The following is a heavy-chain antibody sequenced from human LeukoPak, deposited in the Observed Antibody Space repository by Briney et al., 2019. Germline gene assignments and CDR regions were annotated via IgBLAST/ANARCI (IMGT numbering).Heavy chain of an antibody. CDR1: GFTFSSYA. CDR2: IPYDGSNK. Sequence: PGGSLRLSCAASGFTFSSYAMHWVRQAPGQGLERVAVIPYDGSNKYYADSVKGRFTISRDNSKNTLYLQMNSLRAEDTAVYYCARVEFSSGWYGLFDYWGQGTLVTVSS. V-gene: IGHV3-30*04. CDR3: ARVEFSSGWYGLFDY. D-gene: IGHD6-19*01. J-gene: IGHJ4*02.